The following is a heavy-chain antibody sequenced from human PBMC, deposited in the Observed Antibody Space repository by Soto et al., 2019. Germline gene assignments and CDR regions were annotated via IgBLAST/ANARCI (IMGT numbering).Heavy chain of an antibody. D-gene: IGHD3-3*01. CDR1: GGSISSSSYY. J-gene: IGHJ6*02. V-gene: IGHV4-39*01. CDR3: ARPTTIFGVVIGVDYYGMDV. Sequence: QLQLQESGPGLVKPSETLSLTCTVSGGSISSSSYYWGWIRQPPGKGLEWIWSIYYSGSTYYNPSLRSRVTISVDTSKIQFSLKLSSVTAADTAVYYCARPTTIFGVVIGVDYYGMDVWGQGTTVTVSS. CDR2: IYYSGST.